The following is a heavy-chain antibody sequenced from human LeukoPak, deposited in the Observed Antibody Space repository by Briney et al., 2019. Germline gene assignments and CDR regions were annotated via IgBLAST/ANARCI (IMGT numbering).Heavy chain of an antibody. CDR3: SRESGAFCPFGY. V-gene: IGHV4-4*02. J-gene: IGHJ4*02. D-gene: IGHD1-26*01. Sequence: PGGSMRLSCAASGFTFSSYDTNWVRQAPGQGMEWIGEISLTGRTNYNPSLNGRVTMSLGESRNHLSLSLTSVTAADTAIYYCSRESGAFCPFGYWGQGTLVIVPP. CDR1: GFTFSSYDT. CDR2: ISLTGRT.